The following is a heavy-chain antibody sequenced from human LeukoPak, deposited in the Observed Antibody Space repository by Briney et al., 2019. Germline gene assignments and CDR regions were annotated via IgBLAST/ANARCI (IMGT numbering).Heavy chain of an antibody. CDR1: GFTFSNYG. CDR2: IWYDGSYK. J-gene: IGHJ4*02. V-gene: IGHV3-33*08. CDR3: ARDYCSTTSCYDY. Sequence: GGSLRLSCAASGFTFSNYGMHWVRQAPGRGLEWVAVIWYDGSYKYYVDPVKGRFTISRDDSKNTLYLQMNSLRAEDTAVYYCARDYCSTTSCYDYWGQGTLVTVSS. D-gene: IGHD2-2*01.